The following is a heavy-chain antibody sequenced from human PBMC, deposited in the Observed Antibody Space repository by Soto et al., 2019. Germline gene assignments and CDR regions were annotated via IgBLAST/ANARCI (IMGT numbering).Heavy chain of an antibody. CDR2: IYYSGST. D-gene: IGHD3-22*01. CDR3: ARGGNNHYYHTIREYYFDY. Sequence: PSETLSLTCTVSGGSISSYYWSWIRHPPGKGLEWIGYIYYSGSTNYNPSLKSRVTISVDTSKNQFSLKLSSVTAADTAVYYCARGGNNHYYHTIREYYFDYWGQGTLVTVSS. CDR1: GGSISSYY. V-gene: IGHV4-59*01. J-gene: IGHJ4*02.